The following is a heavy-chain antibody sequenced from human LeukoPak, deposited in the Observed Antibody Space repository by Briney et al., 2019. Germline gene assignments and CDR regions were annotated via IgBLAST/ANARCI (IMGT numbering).Heavy chain of an antibody. CDR1: GFTFSNAW. J-gene: IGHJ4*02. D-gene: IGHD5-18*01. CDR2: IKSKTDGGTT. V-gene: IGHV3-15*01. Sequence: GGSLRLSCAASGFTFSNAWMSWVRQAPGKGLEWVGRIKSKTDGGTTDYAAPVKGRFTISRDDSKNTLYLQMNSLKTEDTAVYYCTTDNEGELDVDTAMSNFDYWGQGTLVTVSS. CDR3: TTDNEGELDVDTAMSNFDY.